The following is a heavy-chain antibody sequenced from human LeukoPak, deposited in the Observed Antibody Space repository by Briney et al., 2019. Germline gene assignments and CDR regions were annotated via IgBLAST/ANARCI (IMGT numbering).Heavy chain of an antibody. J-gene: IGHJ3*02. CDR1: GGSISSYY. V-gene: IGHV4-59*01. CDR3: AREGIVESFDI. Sequence: SETLSLTCTVSGGSISSYYWSWIRKPPGKGLEWIGYIYYSGSTNYNPSLKRRVTISVDTSKNQFSLKLSSVTAADTAVYYCAREGIVESFDIWGQGTMVTVSS. D-gene: IGHD2-15*01. CDR2: IYYSGST.